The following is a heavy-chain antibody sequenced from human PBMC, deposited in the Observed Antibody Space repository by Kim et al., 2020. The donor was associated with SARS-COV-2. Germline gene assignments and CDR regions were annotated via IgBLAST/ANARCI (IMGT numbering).Heavy chain of an antibody. CDR1: GYRFSSLN. Sequence: ASVKVSCKTSGYRFSSLNIGWVRQAPGQGPEWMGWISPYNGNTIYAQNFQARITLTVDRSTGTAYMELRRLGSDDTAVYYCASGHYDFWSDYYLNWF. V-gene: IGHV1-18*01. D-gene: IGHD3-3*01. CDR3: ASGHYDFWSDYYLNWF. CDR2: ISPYNGNT. J-gene: IGHJ5*01.